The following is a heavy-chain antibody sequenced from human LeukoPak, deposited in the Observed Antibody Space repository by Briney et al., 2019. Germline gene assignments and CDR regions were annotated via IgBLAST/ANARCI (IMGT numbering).Heavy chain of an antibody. Sequence: PGGSLRLSCAASGFTVSSNYMSWVRLAPGKGLEWVSVIYSGGSTYYADSVKGRFTISRDNSKNTLYLQMNSLRAEDTAVYYCARDRGSSWSLGYWGQGTLVTVSS. CDR1: GFTVSSNY. CDR2: IYSGGST. CDR3: ARDRGSSWSLGY. D-gene: IGHD6-13*01. V-gene: IGHV3-53*01. J-gene: IGHJ4*02.